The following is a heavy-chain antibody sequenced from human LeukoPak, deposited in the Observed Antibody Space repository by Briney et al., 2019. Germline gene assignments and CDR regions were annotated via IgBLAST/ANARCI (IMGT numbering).Heavy chain of an antibody. CDR3: ARASRNPSAADY. CDR1: GFTFGSYS. Sequence: GGSLRLSCAASGFTFGSYSMNWVRQAPGKGLEWVSSISSSSSYIYYADSVKGRFTISRDNAKNSLYLQMNSLRAEDTAVYYCARASRNPSAADYWGQGTLVTVSS. J-gene: IGHJ4*02. V-gene: IGHV3-21*01. D-gene: IGHD6-13*01. CDR2: ISSSSSYI.